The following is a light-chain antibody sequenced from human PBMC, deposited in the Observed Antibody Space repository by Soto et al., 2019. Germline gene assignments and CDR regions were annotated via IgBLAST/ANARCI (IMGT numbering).Light chain of an antibody. V-gene: IGLV2-23*02. CDR2: EVS. Sequence: QSALTQPASVSGSPGQSITISCTGTSSDVGSYNLVSWYQQHPGKAPKLMISEVSKRPSGVSDRFSGSKSGNTASLTVSGLQAEDEADYYCCSYAGSISFYVFGTGTKVTVL. CDR1: SSDVGSYNL. CDR3: CSYAGSISFYV. J-gene: IGLJ1*01.